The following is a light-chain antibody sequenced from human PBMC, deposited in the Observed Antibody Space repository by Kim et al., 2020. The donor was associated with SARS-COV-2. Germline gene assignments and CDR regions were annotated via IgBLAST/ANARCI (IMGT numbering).Light chain of an antibody. J-gene: IGLJ2*01. CDR1: GGSIASNY. CDR2: EDD. CDR3: QSYQSSDSYVV. Sequence: NFTLTQPHSVSESPGKTVIITCTGSGGSIASNYVQWYQQRPGSVPTTVIYEDDQTPSGVPDRFSGSVDSSSNSASLTISGLKTEDEADYYCQSYQSSDSYVVFGGGTQLTVL. V-gene: IGLV6-57*02.